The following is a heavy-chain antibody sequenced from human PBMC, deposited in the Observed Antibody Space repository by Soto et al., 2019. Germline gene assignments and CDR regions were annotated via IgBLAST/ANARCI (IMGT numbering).Heavy chain of an antibody. J-gene: IGHJ1*01. D-gene: IGHD3-9*01. Sequence: QVQLVQSGAEVKKPGASVKVSCKASGYTFTSYGISWVRQAPGQGLDWMGWISAYNGNTNYAQKLQRRVTMTTDTSTSTAYMELRSLRADDTAVYYCAREGTRYFDWLGYFQHWGQGNLVNVSS. CDR1: GYTFTSYG. V-gene: IGHV1-18*01. CDR2: ISAYNGNT. CDR3: AREGTRYFDWLGYFQH.